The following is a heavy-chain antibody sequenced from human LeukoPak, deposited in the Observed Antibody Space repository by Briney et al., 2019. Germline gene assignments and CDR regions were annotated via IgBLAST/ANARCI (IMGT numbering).Heavy chain of an antibody. CDR3: AKDRTRQAY. Sequence: GGSLRLSCAASGFTFSNYWMSWVRQTPGKGLEWVANIKEDGSDKYYVGSLKGRFTISRDNAKNSLYLQMNSLRAEDTAVYYCAKDRTRQAYWGQGTLVTVSS. CDR2: IKEDGSDK. D-gene: IGHD3-3*01. J-gene: IGHJ4*02. V-gene: IGHV3-7*03. CDR1: GFTFSNYW.